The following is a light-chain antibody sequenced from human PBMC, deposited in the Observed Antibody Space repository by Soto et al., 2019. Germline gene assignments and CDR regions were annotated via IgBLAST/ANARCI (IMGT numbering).Light chain of an antibody. J-gene: IGLJ2*01. CDR2: EVS. CDR1: SSDVGSYNR. Sequence: QSALTQPPSVSGSPGQSVTISCTGTSSDVGSYNRVSWYQQPPGTAPKLMSYEVSKRPSGVPDRFSGSKSGNTASLTISGLQAEDEADYYCSSYTSSSTVFGGGTKLTVL. V-gene: IGLV2-18*02. CDR3: SSYTSSSTV.